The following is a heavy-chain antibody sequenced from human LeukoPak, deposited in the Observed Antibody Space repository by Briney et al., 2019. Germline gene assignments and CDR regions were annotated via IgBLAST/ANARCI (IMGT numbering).Heavy chain of an antibody. Sequence: GGSLRLSCAASGFTFTIFGMTWVRQAPGKGLEWISFISGSGGDTYYADSVKGRFTISRDNSKNTLYLQMNSLRVEDTAVYYCAKIGGGDPEFDYWGQGNLVTVSS. V-gene: IGHV3-23*01. J-gene: IGHJ4*02. D-gene: IGHD2-21*02. CDR2: ISGSGGDT. CDR3: AKIGGGDPEFDY. CDR1: GFTFTIFG.